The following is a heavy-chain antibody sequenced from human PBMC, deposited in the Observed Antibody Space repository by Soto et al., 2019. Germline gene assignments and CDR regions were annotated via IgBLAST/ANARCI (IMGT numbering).Heavy chain of an antibody. CDR2: ISSSGSTI. V-gene: IGHV3-11*01. Sequence: GGSLRLSCAASGFTFSDYYMSWIRQAPGKGLEWVSYISSSGSTIYYADSVKGRFTISRDNAKNSLFLQMNSLRAEDTAVYYCARRFRYYYYMDVWGKGTTVTVSS. CDR1: GFTFSDYY. CDR3: ARRFRYYYYMDV. D-gene: IGHD3-10*01. J-gene: IGHJ6*03.